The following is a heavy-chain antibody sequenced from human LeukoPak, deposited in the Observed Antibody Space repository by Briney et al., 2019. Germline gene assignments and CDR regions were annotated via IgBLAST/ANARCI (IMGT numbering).Heavy chain of an antibody. CDR1: GFTFSSYA. J-gene: IGHJ4*02. CDR2: ISYDGSNK. D-gene: IGHD3-10*01. CDR3: ARDFYGSGSYYYHSY. Sequence: GGSLRLSCAASGFTFSSYAMHWVRQAPGKGLEWVAVISYDGSNKYYADSVKGRFTISRDNSKNTLYLQMNSLRAEDTAVYYCARDFYGSGSYYYHSYWGQGTLVTVSS. V-gene: IGHV3-30*04.